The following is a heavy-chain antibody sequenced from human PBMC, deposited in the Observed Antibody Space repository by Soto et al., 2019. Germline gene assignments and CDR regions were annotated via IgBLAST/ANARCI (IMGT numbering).Heavy chain of an antibody. D-gene: IGHD5-12*01. V-gene: IGHV3-48*04. Sequence: GGSLRLSCAASGFTFSSYAMSWVRQAPGKGLEWVSKISSSGATTDYADSVKGRFTISRDNAKNSLYLQMNSLRVEDMAVYYCARMGSGYDFVLWGQGTLVTVSS. CDR3: ARMGSGYDFVL. CDR1: GFTFSSYA. CDR2: ISSSGATT. J-gene: IGHJ4*02.